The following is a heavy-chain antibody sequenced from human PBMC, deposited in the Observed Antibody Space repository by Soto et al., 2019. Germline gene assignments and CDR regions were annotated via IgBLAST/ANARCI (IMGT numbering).Heavy chain of an antibody. V-gene: IGHV4-31*03. CDR1: GGSITSGDYF. J-gene: IGHJ5*02. CDR2: IYYRGTT. D-gene: IGHD3-9*01. CDR3: ARDVRYFDWPYPWFDP. Sequence: QVQLQESGPGLVKPSQTLSLTCSVSGGSITSGDYFWSWIRQHPGKGLEWIGHIYYRGTTYYNPSLKSRVTISVDTSMNQFSLKLSSMTVADTAVYYCARDVRYFDWPYPWFDPWGQGTLVTVSS.